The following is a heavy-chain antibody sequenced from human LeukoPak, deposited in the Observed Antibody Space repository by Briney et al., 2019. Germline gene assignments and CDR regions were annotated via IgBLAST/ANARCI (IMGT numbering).Heavy chain of an antibody. V-gene: IGHV3-53*01. Sequence: VGSLRLSCVASGFTVSSNYMSWVRQAPGKGLEWVSVIYSGGSTYYADSVKGRFTISRDNTRNSLFLQMHSLRAEDTAFYYCVREGISDFNFGSWGQGTLVTVPS. CDR3: VREGISDFNFGS. CDR2: IYSGGST. J-gene: IGHJ4*02. D-gene: IGHD3-3*02. CDR1: GFTVSSNY.